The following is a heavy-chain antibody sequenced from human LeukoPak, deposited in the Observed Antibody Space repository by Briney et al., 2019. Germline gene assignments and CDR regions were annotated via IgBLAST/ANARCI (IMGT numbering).Heavy chain of an antibody. CDR2: IYTSGST. J-gene: IGHJ5*02. Sequence: PSQTLSLTCTVSGGSISSGSNYWSWIRQPAGKGLEWIGRIYTSGSTNYNPSLKSRVTISVDTSKNQFSLKLSSVTAADTAVYYCARDYYDSSGYYHVNWFDPWGQGTLVTVSS. V-gene: IGHV4-61*02. D-gene: IGHD3-22*01. CDR3: ARDYYDSSGYYHVNWFDP. CDR1: GGSISSGSNY.